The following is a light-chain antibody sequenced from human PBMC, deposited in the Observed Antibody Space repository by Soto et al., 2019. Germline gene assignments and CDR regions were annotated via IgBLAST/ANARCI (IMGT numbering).Light chain of an antibody. J-gene: IGLJ1*01. V-gene: IGLV2-14*01. Sequence: QSVLTQPASVSGSPGQSITISCTGTSSDVGSYNYVSWYQQHPGKAPKLMIYEVSNRPSGVSNRFSGSKSGDTASLTISGLQAEDEADYYCGSYTSSSSPYVFGTGTKVTVL. CDR3: GSYTSSSSPYV. CDR2: EVS. CDR1: SSDVGSYNY.